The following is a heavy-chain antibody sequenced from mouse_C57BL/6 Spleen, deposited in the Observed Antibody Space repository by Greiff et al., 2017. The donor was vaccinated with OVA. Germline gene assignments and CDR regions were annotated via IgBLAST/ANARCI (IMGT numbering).Heavy chain of an antibody. CDR1: GYTFTSYD. Sequence: QVQLQQSGPELVKPGASVKLSCKASGYTFTSYDINWVKQRPGQGLEGIGWIYPRDGSTKYNEKFKGKAPLTVDTSASTAYMVLHSLTSEDSAVYFCARSGITTVVSRYFDVWGTGTTVTVSS. D-gene: IGHD1-1*01. CDR2: IYPRDGST. V-gene: IGHV1-85*01. CDR3: ARSGITTVVSRYFDV. J-gene: IGHJ1*03.